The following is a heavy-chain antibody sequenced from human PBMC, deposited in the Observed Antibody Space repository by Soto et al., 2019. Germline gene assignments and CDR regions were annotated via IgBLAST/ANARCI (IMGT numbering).Heavy chain of an antibody. CDR1: GGSFSGYY. CDR3: ASEGYCSSTSCPWDV. V-gene: IGHV4-34*01. D-gene: IGHD2-2*01. Sequence: SETLSLTCAVYGGSFSGYYWIWIRQPPGKGLEWIGEINHSGSTNYNPSLKSRVTISVDTSKNQFSLKLSSVTAADTAVYYCASEGYCSSTSCPWDVWGKGTTVTVSS. J-gene: IGHJ6*04. CDR2: INHSGST.